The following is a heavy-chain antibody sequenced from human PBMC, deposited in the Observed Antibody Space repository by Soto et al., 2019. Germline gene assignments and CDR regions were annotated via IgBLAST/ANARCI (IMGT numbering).Heavy chain of an antibody. V-gene: IGHV1-18*01. D-gene: IGHD3-16*02. CDR3: ARVPYDYVWGSYLGGYYFDY. J-gene: IGHJ4*02. CDR1: GYTFTSYG. Sequence: QVQLVQSGAEVKKPGASVKVSCKASGYTFTSYGISWVRQAPGQGLEWMGWISGYNGKTNYAQKFQGRVTMTTDTSTSIVYMELRSLRSDDTAVYYCARVPYDYVWGSYLGGYYFDYWGQGNLVTVSS. CDR2: ISGYNGKT.